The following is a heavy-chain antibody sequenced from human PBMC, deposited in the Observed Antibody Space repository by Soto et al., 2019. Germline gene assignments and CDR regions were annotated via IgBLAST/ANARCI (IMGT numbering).Heavy chain of an antibody. CDR3: ASHGYGTANCYYYGMDV. V-gene: IGHV1-69*12. CDR2: IIPIFGTA. CDR1: GGTFSSYG. D-gene: IGHD5-18*01. Sequence: QVQLVQSGAEVKKPGSSVKVSCKASGGTFSSYGISWVRQAPGQGLEWMGGIIPIFGTADYAQEFQGRVTITADESTSTACMLLSSLRSGDTAVYYCASHGYGTANCYYYGMDVWGQGTTVTVSS. J-gene: IGHJ6*02.